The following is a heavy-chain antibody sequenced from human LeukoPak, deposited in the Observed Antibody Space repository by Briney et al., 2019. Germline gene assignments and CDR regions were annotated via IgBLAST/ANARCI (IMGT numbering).Heavy chain of an antibody. V-gene: IGHV2-5*01. D-gene: IGHD2/OR15-2a*01. CDR2: IYWNDDK. Sequence: SGPTLVNPTQTLTLTCTFSGFSLSTRGVAAAWIRQPPGKALEWLTLIYWNDDKRYSPSLKSRLTITNDASKNQVVLTMTNMDPVDTATYYCGHIFNSSPYYWGQGTLVTVSS. CDR3: GHIFNSSPYY. J-gene: IGHJ4*02. CDR1: GFSLSTRGVA.